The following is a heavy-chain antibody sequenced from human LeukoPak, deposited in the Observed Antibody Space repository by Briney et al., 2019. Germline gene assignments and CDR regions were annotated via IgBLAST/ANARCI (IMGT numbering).Heavy chain of an antibody. Sequence: PSETLSLTCTVSGASISSTSYCWGWIRQPAGKGLEWIGRIYRSGSSNYNPSLKSRVTVSVDTSKNQFSLKLSSVTAADTAVYYCAREGLNMVRGVIPKEAWGWFDPWGQGTLVTVSS. D-gene: IGHD3-10*01. J-gene: IGHJ5*02. CDR2: IYRSGSS. CDR3: AREGLNMVRGVIPKEAWGWFDP. V-gene: IGHV4-61*02. CDR1: GASISSTSYC.